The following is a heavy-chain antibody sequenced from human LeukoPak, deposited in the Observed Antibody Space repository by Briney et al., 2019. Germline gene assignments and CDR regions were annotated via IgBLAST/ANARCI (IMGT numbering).Heavy chain of an antibody. CDR1: GGSFSGYY. Sequence: SEALSLTCAVYGGSFSGYYWSWIRQPPGKGLEWIGEINHSGSTNYNPSLKSRVTISVDTSKNQFSLKLSSVTAADTAVYYCARGNSGSYRGRYYYYYYMDVWGKGTTVTVSS. J-gene: IGHJ6*03. D-gene: IGHD1-26*01. V-gene: IGHV4-34*01. CDR3: ARGNSGSYRGRYYYYYYMDV. CDR2: INHSGST.